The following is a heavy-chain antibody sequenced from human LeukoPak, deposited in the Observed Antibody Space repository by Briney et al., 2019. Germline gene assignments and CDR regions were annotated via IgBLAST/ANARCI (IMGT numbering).Heavy chain of an antibody. CDR2: IIPIFGTA. V-gene: IGHV1-69*05. CDR1: GGTFSSYA. Sequence: SVKVSCKASGGTFSSYAISWVRQAPGQGLEWMGRIIPIFGTANYAQKFQGRVTITTDESTSTADMELSSLRSEDTAVYYCARGSVYYDFWSGPNPPYGWFDPWGQGTLVTVSS. D-gene: IGHD3-3*01. J-gene: IGHJ5*02. CDR3: ARGSVYYDFWSGPNPPYGWFDP.